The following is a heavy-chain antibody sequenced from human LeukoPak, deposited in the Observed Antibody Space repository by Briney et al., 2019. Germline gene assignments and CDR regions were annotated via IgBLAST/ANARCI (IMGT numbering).Heavy chain of an antibody. V-gene: IGHV3-9*01. D-gene: IGHD6-19*01. Sequence: PGGSLRLSCAASGFTFDDYAMHWVRQAPGKGLEWVSGISWNSGSIGYADSVKGRFTISRDNAKNSLYLQMNSLRAEDTALYYCAKAVGSTPGYSSGHFDYWGQGTLVTVSS. CDR1: GFTFDDYA. J-gene: IGHJ4*02. CDR3: AKAVGSTPGYSSGHFDY. CDR2: ISWNSGSI.